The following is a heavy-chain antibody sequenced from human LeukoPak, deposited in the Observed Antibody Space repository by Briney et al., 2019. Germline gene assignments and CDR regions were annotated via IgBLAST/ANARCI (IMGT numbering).Heavy chain of an antibody. CDR2: IYSGGTT. CDR1: GFTVSGNY. Sequence: GGSLRLSCAVSGFTVSGNYMSWVRQAPGKGLEWVSLIYSGGTTYYADSVKGRFTISRDNSKNTLYLQMNSLRAEDTAVYYCAREGSIAVAPVDYWGQGTLVTVSS. CDR3: AREGSIAVAPVDY. J-gene: IGHJ4*02. D-gene: IGHD6-19*01. V-gene: IGHV3-53*01.